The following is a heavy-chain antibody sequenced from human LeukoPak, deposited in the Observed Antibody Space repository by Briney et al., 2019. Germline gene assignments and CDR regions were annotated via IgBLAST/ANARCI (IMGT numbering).Heavy chain of an antibody. CDR3: AKEGPQVWGSYRGPLDY. CDR2: ISGSGGST. CDR1: GFTFSSYA. Sequence: GGSLRLSCAASGFTFSSYAMSWGREAPGKGLEWGSAISGSGGSTYYADSVKGRFTISRDNSKNTLYPQINSLRAEDTAVYYCAKEGPQVWGSYRGPLDYWGQGPLVTVSS. J-gene: IGHJ4*02. D-gene: IGHD3-16*01. V-gene: IGHV3-23*01.